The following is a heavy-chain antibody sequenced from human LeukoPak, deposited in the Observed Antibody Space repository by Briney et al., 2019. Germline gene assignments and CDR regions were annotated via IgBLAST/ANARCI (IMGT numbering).Heavy chain of an antibody. CDR1: GFTFSSYA. J-gene: IGHJ4*03. CDR3: ARDVTPIGAFDY. Sequence: PGGSLRLSCAASGFTFSSYAMHWVRQAPGKGLEYVSAISSIGGSTYYANSVKGRVTISRDNSKYTLYLQMGSLRAEDMAVYYCARDVTPIGAFDYWGEGTTVTVSS. D-gene: IGHD5-12*01. CDR2: ISSIGGST. V-gene: IGHV3-64*01.